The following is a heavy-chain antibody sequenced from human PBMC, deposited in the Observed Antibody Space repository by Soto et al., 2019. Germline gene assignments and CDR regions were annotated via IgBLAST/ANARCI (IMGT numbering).Heavy chain of an antibody. Sequence: ASVKGSCKASGGTFSSYAVHWVRQAPGQGLEWMGWISAYNGNTNYSQKLQGRVTMTRDTSTSTAYMELRSLRSDDTAVYYCARGSKDIDYWGQGTLVTVSS. CDR1: GGTFSSYA. CDR3: ARGSKDIDY. D-gene: IGHD3-10*01. J-gene: IGHJ4*02. CDR2: ISAYNGNT. V-gene: IGHV1-18*01.